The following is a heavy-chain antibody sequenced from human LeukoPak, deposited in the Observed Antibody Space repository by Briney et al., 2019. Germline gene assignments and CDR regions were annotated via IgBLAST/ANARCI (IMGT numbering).Heavy chain of an antibody. J-gene: IGHJ3*01. D-gene: IGHD6-19*01. CDR2: IFGSASKI. CDR3: VKDRVPDSGWSFDV. Sequence: VGSLRLSCTTSGFTFATYSMSWGREAPRQGLERVSSIFGSASKIYHADSVKGRFTVSRDNSKNTLYLQMNGLRVEDTALYYCVKDRVPDSGWSFDVWGRGTMVTVSA. V-gene: IGHV3-23*01. CDR1: GFTFATYS.